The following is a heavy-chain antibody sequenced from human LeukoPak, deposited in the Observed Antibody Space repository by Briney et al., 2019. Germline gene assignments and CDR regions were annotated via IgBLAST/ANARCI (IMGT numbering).Heavy chain of an antibody. CDR3: AYSSGYYH. CDR2: ITSNGGST. D-gene: IGHD3-22*01. CDR1: GFTSSLYA. V-gene: IGHV3-64D*06. J-gene: IGHJ1*01. Sequence: GGSLRLSCSASGFTSSLYAMHWVRQAPGRGLEYVSAITSNGGSTYYADSVKGRFTISRDNSKNTLYLHMSTLRPEDTAVYYCAYSSGYYHWGQGTLVTVSS.